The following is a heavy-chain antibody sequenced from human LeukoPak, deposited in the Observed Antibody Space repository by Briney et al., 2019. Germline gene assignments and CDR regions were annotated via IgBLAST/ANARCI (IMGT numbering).Heavy chain of an antibody. D-gene: IGHD1-26*01. CDR1: GGSMSTYY. CDR3: AREGAYSDRGAEY. J-gene: IGHJ4*02. Sequence: PSETLSLTCTVSGGSMSTYYWSWIRQPPGKGLEWIGYIYYSWNTKYNPSLKTRVSMSVDTSKNQFSLKLSSVTAADTAVYYCAREGAYSDRGAEYWGQGTLVTVSS. V-gene: IGHV4-59*01. CDR2: IYYSWNT.